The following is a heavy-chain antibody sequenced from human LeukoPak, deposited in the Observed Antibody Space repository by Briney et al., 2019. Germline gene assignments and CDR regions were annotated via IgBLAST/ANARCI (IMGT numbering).Heavy chain of an antibody. D-gene: IGHD2-2*01. CDR1: GYSISSGYY. CDR2: IYHSGST. J-gene: IGHJ4*02. V-gene: IGHV4-38-2*02. CDR3: ARGWDIVVVPAAIGY. Sequence: PSETLSLTCTVSGYSISSGYYWGWIRQPPGKGLEWIGSIYHSGSTYYNPSLKSRVTISVDTSKNQFPLKLSSVTAADTAVYYCARGWDIVVVPAAIGYWGQGTLVTVSS.